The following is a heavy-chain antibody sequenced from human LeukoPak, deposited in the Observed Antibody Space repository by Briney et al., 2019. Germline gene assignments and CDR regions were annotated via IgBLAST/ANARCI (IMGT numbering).Heavy chain of an antibody. CDR3: ARDLGVYYDSSGYD. J-gene: IGHJ4*02. CDR2: ISSSSSYI. CDR1: GFTFSSYS. Sequence: GGSLRLSCAASGFTFSSYSMNWVRQAPGKGLEWVSSISSSSSYIYYADSVKGRFTISRDNAKNSQYLQMNSLRAEDTAVYYCARDLGVYYDSSGYDWGQGTLVTVSS. V-gene: IGHV3-21*01. D-gene: IGHD3-22*01.